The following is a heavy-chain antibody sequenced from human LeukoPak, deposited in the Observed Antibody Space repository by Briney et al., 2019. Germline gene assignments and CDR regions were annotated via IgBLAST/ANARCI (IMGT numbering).Heavy chain of an antibody. CDR1: GGSIRGYY. V-gene: IGHV4-4*07. J-gene: IGHJ3*02. CDR2: IETSGST. D-gene: IGHD2/OR15-2a*01. CDR3: ARDAPLWNDAFDI. Sequence: SETLSLTCTVSGGSIRGYYLNWIRQSAGKGLEWIGRIETSGSTNCNPSLKSRVTISVDTSKNQFSLKLSSVTAADTAVYYCARDAPLWNDAFDIWGQGTMVTVSS.